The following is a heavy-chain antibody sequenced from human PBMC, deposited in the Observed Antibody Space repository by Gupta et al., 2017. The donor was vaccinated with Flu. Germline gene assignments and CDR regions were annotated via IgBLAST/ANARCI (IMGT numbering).Heavy chain of an antibody. V-gene: IGHV3-30*18. CDR3: AKDHYDFWSGYSCSDY. D-gene: IGHD3-3*01. Sequence: PGKGLEWVAVTSYDGRNKYYADSVKGRFTISRDNSKNTLYLQMNSLRAEDTAVYYCAKDHYDFWSGYSCSDYWGQGTLVTVSS. CDR2: TSYDGRNK. J-gene: IGHJ4*02.